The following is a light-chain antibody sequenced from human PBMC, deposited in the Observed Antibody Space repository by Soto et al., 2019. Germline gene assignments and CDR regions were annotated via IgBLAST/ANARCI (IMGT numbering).Light chain of an antibody. CDR1: SSNIGAGYD. Sequence: QPVLTQPPSVSGAPGQRVTISCTGSSSNIGAGYDVHWYQQLPGTAPKLLIYGNSNRPSGVPDRFSGSKSGTSASLAITGLQAEDEADYYWQSYDSSLSGSIFGGGTQLTVL. CDR3: QSYDSSLSGSI. J-gene: IGLJ2*01. V-gene: IGLV1-40*01. CDR2: GNS.